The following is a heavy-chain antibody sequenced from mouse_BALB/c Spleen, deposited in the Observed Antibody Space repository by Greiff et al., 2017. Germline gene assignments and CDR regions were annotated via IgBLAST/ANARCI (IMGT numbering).Heavy chain of an antibody. CDR1: GFTFSSYA. Sequence: EVKLMESGGGLVKPGGSLKLSCAASGFTFSSYAMSWVRQTPEKRLEWVASISSGGSTYYPDSVKGRFTISRDNARNILYLQMSSLRSEDTAMYYCAREETTPFDYWGQGTTLTVSS. CDR2: ISSGGST. J-gene: IGHJ2*01. CDR3: AREETTPFDY. D-gene: IGHD3-2*01. V-gene: IGHV5-6-5*01.